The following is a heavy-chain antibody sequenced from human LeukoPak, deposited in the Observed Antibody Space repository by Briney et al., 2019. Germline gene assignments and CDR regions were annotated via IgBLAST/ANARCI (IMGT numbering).Heavy chain of an antibody. CDR2: IIPILGIA. D-gene: IGHD2-15*01. V-gene: IGHV1-69*04. Sequence: ASVKVSCKASGGTFSSYTISWVRQAPGQGLEWMGRIIPILGIANYAQKFQGRVTITADKSTSTAYMELSSLRSEDTAVYYCARDLGVVVAAYNWFDPWGQGTLVTVSS. CDR1: GGTFSSYT. J-gene: IGHJ5*02. CDR3: ARDLGVVVAAYNWFDP.